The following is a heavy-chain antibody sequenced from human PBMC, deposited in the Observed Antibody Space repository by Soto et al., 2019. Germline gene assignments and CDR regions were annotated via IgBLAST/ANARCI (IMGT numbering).Heavy chain of an antibody. CDR1: GFTFSSYG. CDR3: AKAQAGVAMVTWHYYGMDV. Sequence: PGGSLRLSCAASGFTFSSYGMHWVRQAPGKGLEWVAVISYDGSNKYYADSVKGRFTISRDNSKNTLYLQMNSLRAEDTAVYYCAKAQAGVAMVTWHYYGMDVWGQGTTVNVSS. V-gene: IGHV3-30*18. D-gene: IGHD5-18*01. CDR2: ISYDGSNK. J-gene: IGHJ6*02.